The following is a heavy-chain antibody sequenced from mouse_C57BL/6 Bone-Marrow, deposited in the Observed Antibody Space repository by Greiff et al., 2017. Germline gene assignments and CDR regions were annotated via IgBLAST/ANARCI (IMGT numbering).Heavy chain of an antibody. Sequence: EVMLVESGGDLVKPGGSLKLSCAASGFTFSSYGMSWVRQTPDKRLEWVATISSGGSYTYYPDSVKGRFTISRDNAKNTLYLQMSSLKSEDTAMYDGARQGDYDGDAMDYWGQGTSVTVSS. CDR1: GFTFSSYG. J-gene: IGHJ4*01. CDR3: ARQGDYDGDAMDY. CDR2: ISSGGSYT. V-gene: IGHV5-6*01. D-gene: IGHD2-4*01.